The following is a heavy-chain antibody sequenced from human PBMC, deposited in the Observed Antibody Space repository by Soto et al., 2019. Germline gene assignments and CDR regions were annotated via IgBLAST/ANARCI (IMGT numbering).Heavy chain of an antibody. V-gene: IGHV1-18*01. J-gene: IGHJ6*02. CDR2: ISAYNGNT. CDR3: ARDPTSYYYYGMDV. Sequence: GASVKVSCEACGYTFTSYGISWVRQAPGQGLEWMGWISAYNGNTNYAQKLQGRVTMTTDTSTSTAYMELRSLRSDDTAVYYCARDPTSYYYYGMDVWGQGTTVTVSS. CDR1: GYTFTSYG.